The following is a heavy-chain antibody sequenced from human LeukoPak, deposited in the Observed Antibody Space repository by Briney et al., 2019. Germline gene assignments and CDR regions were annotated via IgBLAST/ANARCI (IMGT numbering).Heavy chain of an antibody. J-gene: IGHJ5*02. Sequence: HGESLKISCETSGYSFTTYWIGWVRQRPGTGLEWVGAIYPDDSDTRYSPSFQGQVVISADRSIRTAYLQWNTLKTSDTAMYYCVRQRGASGTINHFDPWGQGTLVTVSS. V-gene: IGHV5-51*01. CDR2: IYPDDSDT. D-gene: IGHD3-10*01. CDR3: VRQRGASGTINHFDP. CDR1: GYSFTTYW.